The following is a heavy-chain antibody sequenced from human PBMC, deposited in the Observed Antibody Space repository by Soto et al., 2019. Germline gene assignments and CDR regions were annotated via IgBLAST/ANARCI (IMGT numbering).Heavy chain of an antibody. J-gene: IGHJ5*02. CDR2: IIPIFGTA. V-gene: IGHV1-69*06. CDR3: ARDHGRGSGSDYLAGWFVL. CDR1: GGTFSSYA. D-gene: IGHD3-10*01. Sequence: SVKVSCKASGGTFSSYAFSWVRQAPGQGLEWMGGIIPIFGTANYAQKFQGRVTITADRSTSTAYMELSSLRSEDTAVYYCARDHGRGSGSDYLAGWFVLWGQGTLVTVSS.